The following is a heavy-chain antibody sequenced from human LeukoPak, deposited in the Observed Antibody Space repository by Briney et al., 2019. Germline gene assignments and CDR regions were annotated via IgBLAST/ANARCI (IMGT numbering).Heavy chain of an antibody. CDR2: ISSSSSTI. V-gene: IGHV3-48*01. D-gene: IGHD6-6*01. CDR1: GFTFNTYS. CDR3: AGGASEYSSSGDFAC. Sequence: PGGSLRLSCAASGFTFNTYSMNWVRQAPGKGLEWVSYISSSSSTIYYADSVKGRFTISRDNAKNSLYLQMNSLTADDTAVYYCAGGASEYSSSGDFACWGQGTLVTASS. J-gene: IGHJ4*02.